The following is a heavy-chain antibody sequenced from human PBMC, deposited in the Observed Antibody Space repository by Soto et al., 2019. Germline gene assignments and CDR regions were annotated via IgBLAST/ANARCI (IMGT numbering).Heavy chain of an antibody. CDR1: GYSFTSYG. CDR2: ISTYNGDT. J-gene: IGHJ4*02. CDR3: ARDLNSASYYNY. V-gene: IGHV1-18*01. Sequence: QVQLVQSGAEVKKPGASVKVSCKASGYSFTSYGISWVRQAPGQGLEWMGWISTYNGDTNYAQKLQGRLTMTTDTSTSTAYMELRSLRPDETAVYFCARDLNSASYYNYWGQGTLVTVSS. D-gene: IGHD1-26*01.